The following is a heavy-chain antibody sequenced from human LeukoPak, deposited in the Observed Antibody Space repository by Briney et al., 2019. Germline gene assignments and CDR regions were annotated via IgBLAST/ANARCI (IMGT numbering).Heavy chain of an antibody. V-gene: IGHV3-21*01. J-gene: IGHJ3*02. Sequence: GGSLRLSCAASGFTFSSYSMNWGRQAPGEGLEWVSSISSSSSYIYYADSVKGRFTISRDNAKNSLYLQMNSLRAEDTAVYYCARDSAGDAFDIWGQGTMVTVSS. CDR2: ISSSSSYI. CDR3: ARDSAGDAFDI. D-gene: IGHD6-13*01. CDR1: GFTFSSYS.